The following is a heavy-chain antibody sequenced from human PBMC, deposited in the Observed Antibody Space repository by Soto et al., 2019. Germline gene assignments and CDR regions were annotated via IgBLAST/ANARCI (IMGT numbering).Heavy chain of an antibody. Sequence: ASVKVSCKASGYTFTSYAMHWVRQAPGQRLEWMGWINAGNGNTKYSQKFQGRVTITRDTSASTAYMELSSLRSEDTAVYYCARCGGVTGDSAFDIWGQGTMVTVSS. D-gene: IGHD7-27*01. CDR2: INAGNGNT. CDR3: ARCGGVTGDSAFDI. V-gene: IGHV1-3*01. J-gene: IGHJ3*02. CDR1: GYTFTSYA.